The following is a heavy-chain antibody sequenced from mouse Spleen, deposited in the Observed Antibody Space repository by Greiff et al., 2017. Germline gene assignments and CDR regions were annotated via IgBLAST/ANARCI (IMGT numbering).Heavy chain of an antibody. CDR1: GYTFTDYE. V-gene: IGHV1-15*01. Sequence: QVQLQQSGAELVRPGASVTLSCKASGYTFTDYEMYWVKQTPVHGLEWIGAIDPETGGSAYNQQLKGKAILTADRSSSTAYMELRSLTSEDSAVYYCTRRSLLRLRNWYFDVWGAGITVTVSS. CDR3: TRRSLLRLRNWYFDV. J-gene: IGHJ1*01. D-gene: IGHD1-2*01. CDR2: IDPETGGS.